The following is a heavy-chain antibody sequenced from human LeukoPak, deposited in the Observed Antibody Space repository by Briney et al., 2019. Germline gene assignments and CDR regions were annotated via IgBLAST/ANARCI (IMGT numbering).Heavy chain of an antibody. Sequence: SVKVSCKASGGTFNNYATSWVRQAPGQGLEWMGGIIPVFGTANYAQKFQGRVTITADESTSTAYMKLSSLRFEDTAVYYCARASDGLSTRFYYYYMDVWGKGTTVTVSS. CDR2: IIPVFGTA. J-gene: IGHJ6*03. CDR3: ARASDGLSTRFYYYYMDV. V-gene: IGHV1-69*01. D-gene: IGHD2-2*01. CDR1: GGTFNNYA.